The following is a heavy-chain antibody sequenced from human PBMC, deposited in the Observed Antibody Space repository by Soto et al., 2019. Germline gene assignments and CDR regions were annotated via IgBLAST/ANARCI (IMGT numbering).Heavy chain of an antibody. D-gene: IGHD6-19*01. V-gene: IGHV4-59*01. CDR3: ARSVAVPGAHIDY. CDR1: GGSISVSY. Sequence: SETLALTCSISGGSISVSYWSWIRQSPGKGLEWLGYAYYTGSTNYSPSLRSRVSISVDTSKNEFSLRLSSVTAADTAVYFCARSVAVPGAHIDYWGQGTKVTVSS. CDR2: AYYTGST. J-gene: IGHJ4*02.